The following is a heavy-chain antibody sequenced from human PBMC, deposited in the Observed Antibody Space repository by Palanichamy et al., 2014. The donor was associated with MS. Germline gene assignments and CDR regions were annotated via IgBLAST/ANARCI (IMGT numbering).Heavy chain of an antibody. D-gene: IGHD3-10*01. V-gene: IGHV3-23*01. J-gene: IGHJ4*02. CDR3: AKAHYGSGDYYVFEALDY. CDR2: ISGGGDST. Sequence: EVQLLESGEAFVQPGGSLRLSCAASGFTFSTYAMNWVRQAPGKGLEWVSGISGGGDSTYSADSVRGRFTISRDNSKNTLYLQMNSLRAEDTAVYYCAKAHYGSGDYYVFEALDYWGQGTLVTVSS. CDR1: GFTFSTYA.